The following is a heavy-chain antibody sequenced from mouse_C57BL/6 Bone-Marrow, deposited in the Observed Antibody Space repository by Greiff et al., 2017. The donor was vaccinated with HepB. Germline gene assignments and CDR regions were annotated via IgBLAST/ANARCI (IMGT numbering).Heavy chain of an antibody. J-gene: IGHJ4*01. CDR3: ARFLLWLRRDWDAMDY. D-gene: IGHD2-2*01. CDR1: GFTFTDYY. CDR2: IRNKANGYTT. V-gene: IGHV7-3*01. Sequence: EVMLVESGGGLVQPGGSLSLSCAASGFTFTDYYMSWVRQPPGKALEWVGFIRNKANGYTTEYSASVKGRFTISRDNSHSILYLQMNALRADDSATYYCARFLLWLRRDWDAMDYWGQGTSVTVSS.